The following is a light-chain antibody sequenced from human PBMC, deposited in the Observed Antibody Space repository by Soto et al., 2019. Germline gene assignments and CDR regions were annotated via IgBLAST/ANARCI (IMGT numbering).Light chain of an antibody. CDR3: AAWDDSLSGWV. CDR1: SSKIGGNA. CDR2: SNN. J-gene: IGLJ3*02. Sequence: QSVLTQPPSASGTPGQRVTISCSGSSSKIGGNAVNWYQQLPGTAPKLLICSNNQRPSGVPDRFSGSKSGTSASLAISGLQSEGEANYYCAAWDDSLSGWVFGGGTKLTVL. V-gene: IGLV1-44*01.